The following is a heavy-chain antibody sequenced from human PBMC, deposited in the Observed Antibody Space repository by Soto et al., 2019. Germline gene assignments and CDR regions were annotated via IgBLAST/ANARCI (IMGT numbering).Heavy chain of an antibody. D-gene: IGHD3-3*01. CDR3: ARSYDFWSGYYTPLYYYYGRHV. J-gene: IGHJ6*02. Sequence: EVQLVESGGGLVQPGGSLRLSCAASGFTFSSYWMSWVRQAPGKGLEWVANIKQDGSEKYYVDSVKGRFTISRDNAKNSRYLQMNSLRAEDSAVYYCARSYDFWSGYYTPLYYYYGRHVWGQGTTVTVSS. CDR1: GFTFSSYW. V-gene: IGHV3-7*01. CDR2: IKQDGSEK.